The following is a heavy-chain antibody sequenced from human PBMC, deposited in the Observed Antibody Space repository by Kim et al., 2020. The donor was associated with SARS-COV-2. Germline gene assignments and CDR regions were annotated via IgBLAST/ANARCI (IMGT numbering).Heavy chain of an antibody. Sequence: PSLRRRVTISVDTSRNQFSLGVSSVTAADTAVYYCARRYCSGTSCYAFDYWGQGTLVTVSS. CDR3: ARRYCSGTSCYAFDY. J-gene: IGHJ4*02. V-gene: IGHV4-39*01. D-gene: IGHD2-2*01.